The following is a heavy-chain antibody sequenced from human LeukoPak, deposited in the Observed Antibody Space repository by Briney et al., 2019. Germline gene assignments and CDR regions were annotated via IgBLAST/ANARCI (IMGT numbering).Heavy chain of an antibody. V-gene: IGHV4-61*01. CDR1: GGSFSSGSYY. D-gene: IGHD4-17*01. Sequence: PSETLSLTCTVSGGSFSSGSYYWSWIRQPPGKGLGWIGYIYYSGSTNYNPSLKSRVTISVDTSKNQFSLKLNSVTAADTAVYYCARATDYGDYLNWFDPWGQGTLVTVSS. CDR3: ARATDYGDYLNWFDP. CDR2: IYYSGST. J-gene: IGHJ5*02.